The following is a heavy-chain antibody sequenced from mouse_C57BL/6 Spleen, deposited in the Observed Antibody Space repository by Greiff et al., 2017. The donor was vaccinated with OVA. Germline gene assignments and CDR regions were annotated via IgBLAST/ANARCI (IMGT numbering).Heavy chain of an antibody. J-gene: IGHJ1*03. CDR2: ISSGSSTI. CDR3: ARMAYYMYVDV. D-gene: IGHD2-12*01. V-gene: IGHV5-17*01. CDR1: GFTFSDYG. Sequence: EVKLMESGGGLVKPGGSLKLSCAASGFTFSDYGMHWVRQAPEKGLEWVVYISSGSSTIYYADTVKGRFTISRDNAKNTLFLQMTSLRSEDTAMYYCARMAYYMYVDVWGTGTTVTVSS.